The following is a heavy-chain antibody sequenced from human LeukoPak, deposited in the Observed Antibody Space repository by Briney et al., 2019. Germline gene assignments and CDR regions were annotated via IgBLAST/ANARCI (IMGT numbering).Heavy chain of an antibody. Sequence: PSETLSLTCTVSGDSVSSADYYWNWIRQPPGKGLEWIGHIYYSGSAYYNPSLKSRITISVDTSKNQFSLKLNSVTAADTAMYYCARDRGWQGFDYWGQGTLVTVSS. CDR1: GDSVSSADYY. D-gene: IGHD3-10*01. CDR3: ARDRGWQGFDY. V-gene: IGHV4-30-4*08. J-gene: IGHJ4*02. CDR2: IYYSGSA.